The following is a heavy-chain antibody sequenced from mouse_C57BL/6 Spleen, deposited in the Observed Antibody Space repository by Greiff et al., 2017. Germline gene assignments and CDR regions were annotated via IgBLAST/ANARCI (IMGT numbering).Heavy chain of an antibody. CDR3: ARECNYRGYFDH. CDR1: GFSLTSYG. D-gene: IGHD2-1*01. J-gene: IGHJ2*01. CDR2: IWSGGST. V-gene: IGHV2-2*01. Sequence: QVQLQQSGPGLVQPSQSLSITCTVSGFSLTSYGVHWVRQSPGKGLEWLGVIWSGGSTDYNAAFISRLSISKDNSKSQVFFKMNSLQADDTAIYYWARECNYRGYFDHRGQGTTLTVSS.